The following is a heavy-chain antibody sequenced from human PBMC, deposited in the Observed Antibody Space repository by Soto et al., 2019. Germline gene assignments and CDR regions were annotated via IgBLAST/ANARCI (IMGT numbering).Heavy chain of an antibody. D-gene: IGHD2-2*01. V-gene: IGHV1-18*01. Sequence: ASVKVSCKASGYTFTSYGISWVRQAPGQGLEWMGWISAYNGNTNYAQKLQGRVTMTTDTSTSKAYMELRSLRSDDTAVYYCARGNVVVPAALDFDYWGQGTLVTVSS. CDR3: ARGNVVVPAALDFDY. J-gene: IGHJ4*02. CDR2: ISAYNGNT. CDR1: GYTFTSYG.